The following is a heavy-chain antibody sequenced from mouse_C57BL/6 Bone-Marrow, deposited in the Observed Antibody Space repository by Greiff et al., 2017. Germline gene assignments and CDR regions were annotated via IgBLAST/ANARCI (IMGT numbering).Heavy chain of an antibody. CDR3: AREGITTVVAGDYFDY. D-gene: IGHD1-1*01. Sequence: EVQLQQSGPVLVKPGPSVTISCKASGFTFTDYYMHWVKQSHGKSLEWIGLVYPYNGGTSYNQKFKGKATLTVDTSSSTAYMELNSLTSEDSAVYYCAREGITTVVAGDYFDYWGQGTTRTVSS. V-gene: IGHV1-36*01. J-gene: IGHJ2*01. CDR2: VYPYNGGT. CDR1: GFTFTDYY.